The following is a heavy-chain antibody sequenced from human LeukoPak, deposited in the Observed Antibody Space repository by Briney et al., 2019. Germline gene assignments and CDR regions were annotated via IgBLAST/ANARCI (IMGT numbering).Heavy chain of an antibody. CDR1: GGTFSSYA. CDR3: ASDAGGSYYDILAGYNY. D-gene: IGHD3-9*01. J-gene: IGHJ4*02. CDR2: IIPIFGTA. Sequence: ASVKVSCKASGGTFSSYAISWVRHAPGQGLEWMGGIIPIFGTANYTQKFQGRVTITADESTSTAYMALSSLRSEDTAVYYCASDAGGSYYDILAGYNYWGQGTLVTVSS. V-gene: IGHV1-69*01.